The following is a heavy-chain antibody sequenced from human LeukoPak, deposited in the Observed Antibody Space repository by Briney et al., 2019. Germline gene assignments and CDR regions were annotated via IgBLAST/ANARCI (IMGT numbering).Heavy chain of an antibody. D-gene: IGHD1-26*01. J-gene: IGHJ4*02. CDR1: GFTFSSFY. Sequence: GGSLRLSCAASGFTFSSFYLHWVRQAPGKGQVWISRLHSDGSNTDYADSVKGRFTISRDNAKNTLYLQMNGLSAEDTAVYYCARDSGGYPGHFDYWGQGTLVTVSS. CDR2: LHSDGSNT. CDR3: ARDSGGYPGHFDY. V-gene: IGHV3-74*01.